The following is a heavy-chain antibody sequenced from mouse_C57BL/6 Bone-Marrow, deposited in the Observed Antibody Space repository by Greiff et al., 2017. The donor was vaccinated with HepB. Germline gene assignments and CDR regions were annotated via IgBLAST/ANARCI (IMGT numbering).Heavy chain of an antibody. D-gene: IGHD3-2*02. V-gene: IGHV1-15*01. CDR1: GYTFTDYE. CDR2: IDPETGGT. CDR3: TRWRTAQAWCAY. Sequence: QVQLQQSGAELVRPGASVTLSCKASGYTFTDYEMHWVKQTPVHGLEWIGAIDPETGGTAYNQKFKGKAILTADKSSSTAYMELRSLTSEDSAVYYCTRWRTAQAWCAYWGQGTLVTVSA. J-gene: IGHJ3*01.